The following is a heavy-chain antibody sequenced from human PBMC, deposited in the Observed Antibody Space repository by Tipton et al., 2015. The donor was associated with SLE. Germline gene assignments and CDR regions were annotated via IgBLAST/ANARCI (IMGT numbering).Heavy chain of an antibody. V-gene: IGHV4-61*09. CDR3: ATALAAAGTYAFDI. J-gene: IGHJ3*02. CDR1: GGSISSGSYY. CDR2: IYTSGRT. D-gene: IGHD6-13*01. Sequence: TLSLPFPVTGGSISSGSYYWRWIRQPAGKGLEWIGHIYTSGRTNYNPSLKSRVTISVDTSKNQFSLKLSSVTAADTAVYYCATALAAAGTYAFDIWGQGTMVTVSS.